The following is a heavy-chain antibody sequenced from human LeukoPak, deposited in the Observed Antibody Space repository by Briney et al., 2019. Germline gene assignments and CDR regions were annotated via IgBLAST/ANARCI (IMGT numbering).Heavy chain of an antibody. D-gene: IGHD3-22*01. CDR3: ARDRRPDSSGPHYYYYYMDV. CDR1: GFTFSSYA. CDR2: ISYDGNNK. J-gene: IGHJ6*03. Sequence: PGGSLRLSCAASGFTFSSYAMHWVRQAPGKGLEWVAVISYDGNNKYYADSVKGRFTISRDNSKNTLYLQMNSLRVEDTAVYYCARDRRPDSSGPHYYYYYMDVWGKGTTVSVSS. V-gene: IGHV3-30-3*01.